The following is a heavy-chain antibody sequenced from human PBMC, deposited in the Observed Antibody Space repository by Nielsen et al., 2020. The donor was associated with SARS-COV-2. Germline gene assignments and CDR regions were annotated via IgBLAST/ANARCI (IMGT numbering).Heavy chain of an antibody. CDR2: INPNSGGT. J-gene: IGHJ4*02. CDR3: AAVIVGATTIDY. V-gene: IGHV1-2*02. Sequence: ASVKVSCKASGYTFTGYYMHWVRQAPGQGLEWMGWINPNSGGTNYAQKFQERVTITRDMSTSTAYMELSSLRSEDTAVYYCAAVIVGATTIDYWGQGTLVTVSS. D-gene: IGHD1-26*01. CDR1: GYTFTGYY.